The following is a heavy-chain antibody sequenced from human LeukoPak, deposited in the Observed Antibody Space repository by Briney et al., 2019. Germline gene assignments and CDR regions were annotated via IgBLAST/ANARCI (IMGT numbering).Heavy chain of an antibody. V-gene: IGHV1-2*02. Sequence: ASVKVSCKASGYTFTGYHIHWVRQAPGQGLEWMGWINPNTGGTNFAQRFQGRVTMTRDTSVSTAYMELRRLRSDDTAVYYCARDSPTVVRGVTTFDCWGQGTLVTVSS. CDR1: GYTFTGYH. CDR2: INPNTGGT. D-gene: IGHD3-10*01. CDR3: ARDSPTVVRGVTTFDC. J-gene: IGHJ4*02.